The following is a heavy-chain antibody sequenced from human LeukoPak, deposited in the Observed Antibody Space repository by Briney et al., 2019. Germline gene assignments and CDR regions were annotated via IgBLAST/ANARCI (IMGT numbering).Heavy chain of an antibody. V-gene: IGHV1-24*01. J-gene: IGHJ4*02. CDR3: ATDLGVAARAAQYYFDY. CDR1: GYTLTELS. CDR2: FDPEDGET. D-gene: IGHD6-6*01. Sequence: SVKVSCKVSGYTLTELSMHWVRQAPGKGLEWMGGFDPEDGETIYAQKFQGRVTMTEDTSTDTAYMELSSLRSEDTAVYYCATDLGVAARAAQYYFDYWGQGTLVTVSS.